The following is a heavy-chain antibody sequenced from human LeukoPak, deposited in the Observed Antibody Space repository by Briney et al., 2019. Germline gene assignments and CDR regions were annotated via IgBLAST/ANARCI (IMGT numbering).Heavy chain of an antibody. CDR3: AREQPPVVKYHFDN. CDR1: GFTFSSYG. CDR2: IWYDGGEK. J-gene: IGHJ4*02. D-gene: IGHD3-22*01. Sequence: GGSLRLSCAVSGFTFSSYGMHWVRQAPGKGLEWVAVIWYDGGEKYYADSVKGRFTISRDNSKNTLYLQMNSLRADDTAVYYCAREQPPVVKYHFDNWGQGTLVTVSS. V-gene: IGHV3-33*01.